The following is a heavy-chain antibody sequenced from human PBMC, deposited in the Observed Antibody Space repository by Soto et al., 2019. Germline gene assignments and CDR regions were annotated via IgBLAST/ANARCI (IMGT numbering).Heavy chain of an antibody. V-gene: IGHV4-34*01. J-gene: IGHJ5*02. Sequence: SETLSLTCAVFGGSFSGYYWSWIRQPPGKGLEWIGDINHRGSTNYNPSLESRVTISVDTSKNQFSLKLSSVTASDTAVYFCATTNWNHNWFDPWGQGTLVTVSS. CDR2: INHRGST. CDR1: GGSFSGYY. CDR3: ATTNWNHNWFDP. D-gene: IGHD1-1*01.